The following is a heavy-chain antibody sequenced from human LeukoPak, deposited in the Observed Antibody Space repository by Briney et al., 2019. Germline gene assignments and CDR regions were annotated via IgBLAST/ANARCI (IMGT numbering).Heavy chain of an antibody. J-gene: IGHJ4*02. D-gene: IGHD4-17*01. V-gene: IGHV3-33*01. CDR1: GFTFGSYG. CDR2: IWYDGSNK. CDR3: ARDITVTTGLDY. Sequence: GRSLRLSCAASGFTFGSYGMHWVRQAPGKGLEWVAVIWYDGSNKYYADSVKGRFTISRDNSKNTLYLQMNSLRAEDTAVYYCARDITVTTGLDYWGQGTLVTVSS.